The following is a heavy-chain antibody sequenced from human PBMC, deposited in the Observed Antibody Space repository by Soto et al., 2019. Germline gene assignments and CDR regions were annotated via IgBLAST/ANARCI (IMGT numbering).Heavy chain of an antibody. Sequence: EVQLVESGGGLVQPGGSLRLSCAASGFTFSSFAMHWVRQAPGKGLEYVSSISGSGDRTKYVNSVRGRFTISRDNSKNTVYLQMGSLRVEDMAVYYCARDVYCTRIDCYHAFNLWGQGTMVTVSP. V-gene: IGHV3-64*01. CDR1: GFTFSSFA. CDR2: ISGSGDRT. CDR3: ARDVYCTRIDCYHAFNL. D-gene: IGHD2-8*01. J-gene: IGHJ3*01.